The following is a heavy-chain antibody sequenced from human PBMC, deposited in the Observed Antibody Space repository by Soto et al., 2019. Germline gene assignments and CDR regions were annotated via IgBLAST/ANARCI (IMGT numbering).Heavy chain of an antibody. J-gene: IGHJ6*02. V-gene: IGHV3-30*18. Sequence: GGSLRLSCAASGFTFSSYGMHWVRQAPGKGLEWVAVISYDGSNKYYADSVKGRFTISRDNSKNTLYLQMNSLRAEDTAVYYCAKVGASYDILTGGPYGMDVWGQGTTVTVS. D-gene: IGHD3-9*01. CDR3: AKVGASYDILTGGPYGMDV. CDR1: GFTFSSYG. CDR2: ISYDGSNK.